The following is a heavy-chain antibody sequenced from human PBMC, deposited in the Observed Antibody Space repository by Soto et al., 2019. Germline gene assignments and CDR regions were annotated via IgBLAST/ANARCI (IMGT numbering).Heavy chain of an antibody. CDR2: IKHDTSEA. D-gene: IGHD3-16*02. CDR3: ARDGLLFSGPYRPSRFNY. J-gene: IGHJ4*02. CDR1: GFKFSDYW. Sequence: GGSLRLSCAASGFKFSDYWMSWVRQAPGKGLEWVGNIKHDTSEAHYADSVKGRFTITRDNIKNFLFLQMNGLRSDDTASYYCARDGLLFSGPYRPSRFNYWGLGTLVTVSS. V-gene: IGHV3-7*03.